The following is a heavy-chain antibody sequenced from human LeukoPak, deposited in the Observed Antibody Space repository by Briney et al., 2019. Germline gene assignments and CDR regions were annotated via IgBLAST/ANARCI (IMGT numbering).Heavy chain of an antibody. Sequence: GASVKVSCKASGGTFSSYAISCVRQAPGQGLEWMGGIIPIFGTANYAQKFQGRVTITADESTSTAYMELSSLRSEDTAVYYCARVDYYGSGSYYKIAAFDIWGQGTMVTVSS. D-gene: IGHD3-10*01. CDR2: IIPIFGTA. CDR3: ARVDYYGSGSYYKIAAFDI. J-gene: IGHJ3*02. V-gene: IGHV1-69*13. CDR1: GGTFSSYA.